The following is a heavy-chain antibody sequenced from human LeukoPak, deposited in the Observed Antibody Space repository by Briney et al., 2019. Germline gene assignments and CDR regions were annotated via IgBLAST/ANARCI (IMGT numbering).Heavy chain of an antibody. CDR2: ISGSSGST. Sequence: GGSLRLSCAASGFTFSSYAMSWVRQAPGQGLEWVSAISGSSGSTYYADSVKGRVTISRDNSKNTLYLQMNSLRAEDTAVYYCAKDGYGDHRNWFDPWGQGTLVTGSS. D-gene: IGHD3-10*01. CDR1: GFTFSSYA. J-gene: IGHJ5*02. CDR3: AKDGYGDHRNWFDP. V-gene: IGHV3-23*01.